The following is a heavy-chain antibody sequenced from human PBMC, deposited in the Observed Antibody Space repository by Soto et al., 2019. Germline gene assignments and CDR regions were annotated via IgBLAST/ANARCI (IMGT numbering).Heavy chain of an antibody. J-gene: IGHJ4*02. D-gene: IGHD2-21*02. CDR2: IKQDGSEK. CDR3: ARGRCGGDCYPYYFDY. CDR1: GFTFSSYW. V-gene: IGHV3-7*01. Sequence: EVQLVESGGGLVQPGGSLRLSCAASGFTFSSYWMSWVRQAPGKGLEWVANIKQDGSEKYYVDSVKGRFTISRDNAKNSLYLQMNSLRAEDTAVYYCARGRCGGDCYPYYFDYWGQGTLVTVSS.